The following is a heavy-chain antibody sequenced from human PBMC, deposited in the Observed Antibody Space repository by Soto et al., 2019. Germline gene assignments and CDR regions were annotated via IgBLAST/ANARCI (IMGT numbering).Heavy chain of an antibody. D-gene: IGHD1-26*01. CDR3: AILGGTYYAFDV. CDR2: IGGRGRDT. J-gene: IGHJ3*01. V-gene: IGHV3-23*01. Sequence: EVQLLESGGGLVQPGGSLRLSCAASGFTFSSHAMGWVRQAPGKGLEWVSAIGGRGRDTYYADSMKGRFTISRDNSTNTLSLQMNSLRAEDTAVYYCAILGGTYYAFDVWGQGTLVTVS. CDR1: GFTFSSHA.